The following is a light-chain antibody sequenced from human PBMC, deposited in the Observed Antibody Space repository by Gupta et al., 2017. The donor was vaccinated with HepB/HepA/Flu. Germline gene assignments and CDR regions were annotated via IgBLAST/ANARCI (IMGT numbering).Light chain of an antibody. V-gene: IGKV1-39*01. CDR1: QSISSY. J-gene: IGKJ5*01. Sequence: DIQMTQSPSSLSASVGDRVTITRRASQSISSYLNWYQQKPGKAPKLLIYAASSLQSVVPSRLSGSGSGTDFTLTISSLQPEDFATYYCQQSYCTPPVTFGQGTLLEIK. CDR3: QQSYCTPPVT. CDR2: AAS.